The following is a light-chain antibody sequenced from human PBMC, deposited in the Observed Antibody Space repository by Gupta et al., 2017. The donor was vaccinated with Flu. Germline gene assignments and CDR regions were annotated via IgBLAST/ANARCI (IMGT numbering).Light chain of an antibody. CDR1: QGISNH. CDR2: AAS. Sequence: DIQMTQSPPSLSASVGDRVTITCRASQGISNHLAWFLQKPGKAPKSLIYAASSLQSGVPSRFSGSGSGTDFTLIISSLQPEDSATYYCQQYHSSPPTFGQGTKVEIK. V-gene: IGKV1-16*01. CDR3: QQYHSSPPT. J-gene: IGKJ1*01.